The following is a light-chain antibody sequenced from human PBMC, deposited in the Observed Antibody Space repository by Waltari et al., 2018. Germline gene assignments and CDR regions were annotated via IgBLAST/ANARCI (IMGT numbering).Light chain of an antibody. V-gene: IGLV1-44*01. CDR1: SSNFGGHT. CDR2: SNN. CDR3: ASWDDSLSGWV. J-gene: IGLJ3*02. Sequence: QSVVTQPPSASGTPGQRVTISCSGSSSNFGGHTVNWYQVLPGTAPKLLSHSNNGRPSGVPDRFSASKSGTSASLAINGLQSDDEADYYCASWDDSLSGWVFGGGTHLTVL.